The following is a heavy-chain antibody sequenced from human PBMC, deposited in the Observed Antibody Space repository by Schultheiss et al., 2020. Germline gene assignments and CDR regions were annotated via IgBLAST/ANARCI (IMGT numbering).Heavy chain of an antibody. CDR3: AREAGGEPIDY. J-gene: IGHJ4*02. Sequence: SETLSLTCTVSGGSISSYYWSWIRQPPGKGLEWIGYIYHSGSTNYNPSLKSRVTILVDKSKNQFSLKLSSVTAADTAVYYCAREAGGEPIDYWGQGTLVTVS. D-gene: IGHD1-14*01. CDR1: GGSISSYY. V-gene: IGHV4-59*12. CDR2: IYHSGST.